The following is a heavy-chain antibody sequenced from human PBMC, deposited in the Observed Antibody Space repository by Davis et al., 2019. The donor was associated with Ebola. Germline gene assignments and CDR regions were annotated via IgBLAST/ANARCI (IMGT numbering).Heavy chain of an antibody. J-gene: IGHJ4*02. D-gene: IGHD2/OR15-2a*01. CDR1: GFTFSNAW. Sequence: GESLKISCAASGFTFSNAWMSWVRQAPGKGLEWVGRIKSKTDGGTTDYAAPVKGRFTISRDDSKNTLYLQMNSLKTEDTAVYYCTTDPVIDAQTLDYWGQGTLVTVSS. V-gene: IGHV3-15*01. CDR2: IKSKTDGGTT. CDR3: TTDPVIDAQTLDY.